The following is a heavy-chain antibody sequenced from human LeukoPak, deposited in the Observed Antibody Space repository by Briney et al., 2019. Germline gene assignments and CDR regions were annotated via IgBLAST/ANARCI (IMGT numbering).Heavy chain of an antibody. D-gene: IGHD6-13*01. CDR2: IYYSGST. V-gene: IGHV4-39*01. Sequence: SETLSLTCTVSGGSISSSSYYWGWIRQPPGKGLEWIGSIYYSGSTYYNPSLKSRVTISVDTSKNQFSLKLSSVTAADTAVYYCARHDRRAGPPLFDYWGQGTLVTVSS. J-gene: IGHJ4*02. CDR1: GGSISSSSYY. CDR3: ARHDRRAGPPLFDY.